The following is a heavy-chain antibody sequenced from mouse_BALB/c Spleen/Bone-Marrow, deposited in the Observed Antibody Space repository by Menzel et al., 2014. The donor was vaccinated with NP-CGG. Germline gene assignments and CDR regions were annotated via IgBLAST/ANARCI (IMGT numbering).Heavy chain of an antibody. D-gene: IGHD2-1*01. CDR1: GFTFTDYY. Sequence: EVQLVESGGGLVQPGGSLTLSCATSGFTFTDYYMSWVRQPPGKALEWLGFIRNKANGYTTEYSASVKGRFTISRDTSQGKHYLQINSRRVKDSAADYCARGADGKCLAWFDYWGQGTLVTVSA. V-gene: IGHV7-3*02. CDR2: IRNKANGYTT. CDR3: ARGADGKCLAWFDY. J-gene: IGHJ3*01.